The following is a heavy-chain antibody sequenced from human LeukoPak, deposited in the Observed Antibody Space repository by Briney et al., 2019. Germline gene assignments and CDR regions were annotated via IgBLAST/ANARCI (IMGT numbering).Heavy chain of an antibody. V-gene: IGHV4-34*01. Sequence: PSETLSLTCAVYGGSFSGYYWSWIRQPPGKGLEWIGEINHSGSTNYNPSLKSRVTISVDTSKNQFSLKLSSVTAADTAVYYCASSSSWYRGCFDYWGQGTLVTVSS. CDR1: GGSFSGYY. CDR3: ASSSSWYRGCFDY. CDR2: INHSGST. J-gene: IGHJ4*02. D-gene: IGHD6-13*01.